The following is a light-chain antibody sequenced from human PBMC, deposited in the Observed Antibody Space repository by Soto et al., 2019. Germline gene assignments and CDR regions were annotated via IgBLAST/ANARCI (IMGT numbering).Light chain of an antibody. CDR1: QAISSA. V-gene: IGKV1-13*02. CDR3: LQKYFYPFT. J-gene: IGKJ3*01. Sequence: ANQLTQSPSSLSASVGDRVTITCRASQAISSALAWYQQKPGKPPKLLIYDASTLQSGVPSRFSGSGSGTDFTLTISSLQPEDFATYYCLQKYFYPFTFGPGTKVDIK. CDR2: DAS.